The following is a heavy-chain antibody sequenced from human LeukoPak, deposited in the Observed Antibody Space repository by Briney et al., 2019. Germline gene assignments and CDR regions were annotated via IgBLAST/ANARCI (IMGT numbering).Heavy chain of an antibody. D-gene: IGHD3-10*01. CDR3: AKDHRPWGGSSSGSYYFDY. CDR1: GFTFSSYA. V-gene: IGHV3-23*01. J-gene: IGHJ4*02. Sequence: GGSLRLSCAASGFTFSSYAMSWVRQAPGEGLEWVSSITTSGGSTYYADSVKGRFTISRDNSKNTLYLQMNSLRAEDTAVYYCAKDHRPWGGSSSGSYYFDYWGQGTLVTVSS. CDR2: ITTSGGST.